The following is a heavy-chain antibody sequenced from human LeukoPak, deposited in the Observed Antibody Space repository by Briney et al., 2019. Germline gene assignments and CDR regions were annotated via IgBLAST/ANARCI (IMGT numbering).Heavy chain of an antibody. V-gene: IGHV1-8*02. J-gene: IGHJ4*02. CDR2: MNPNSGNT. D-gene: IGHD4-17*01. CDR1: GGTFSSYA. Sequence: ASVKVSCKASGGTFSSYAISWVRQAPGQGLEWMGWMNPNSGNTGYAQKFQGRVTMTRNTSISTAYMELSSLRSEDTAVYYCARDYGRLDYWGQGTLVTVSS. CDR3: ARDYGRLDY.